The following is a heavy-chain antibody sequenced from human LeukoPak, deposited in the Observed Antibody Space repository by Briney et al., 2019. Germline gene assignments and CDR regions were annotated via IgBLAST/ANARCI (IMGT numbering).Heavy chain of an antibody. CDR2: ISGSGSSV. D-gene: IGHD3-16*02. CDR1: GFTFSTYE. V-gene: IGHV3-48*03. CDR3: AREGGFGYDDAFDT. J-gene: IGHJ3*02. Sequence: GGSLRLSCTASGFTFSTYEMNWVRQAPGKGLEWISYISGSGSSVFYADSPQGRFTVSRDNAKNSAYLQMNSLRAEDTAVYYCAREGGFGYDDAFDTWGHGTTVTVSS.